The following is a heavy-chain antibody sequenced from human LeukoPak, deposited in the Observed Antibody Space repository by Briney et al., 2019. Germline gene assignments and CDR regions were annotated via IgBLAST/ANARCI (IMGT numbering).Heavy chain of an antibody. V-gene: IGHV3-11*04. CDR2: ISSSGSTI. CDR3: AKDAGNYYYYYMDV. Sequence: GGSLRLSCAASGFTFSDYYMSWIRQAPGKGLEWVSYISSSGSTIYYADSVKGRVTISRDNAKNTLYLQMNSLRAEDTAVYYCAKDAGNYYYYYMDVWGKGTTVTVSS. D-gene: IGHD6-13*01. J-gene: IGHJ6*03. CDR1: GFTFSDYY.